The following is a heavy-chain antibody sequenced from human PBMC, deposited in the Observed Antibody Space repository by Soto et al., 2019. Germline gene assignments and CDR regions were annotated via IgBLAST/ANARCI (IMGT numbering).Heavy chain of an antibody. V-gene: IGHV4-38-2*01. J-gene: IGHJ4*02. Sequence: PSETLSLTCAVSGYSISSGYYWGWIRQPPGKGLEWLGTTYYGASSYYNPSLRSRITILLDASTNQLSLKLSSVTAADTAVYFCVRVAGSASWYETDSWGQGIRVTVSS. CDR2: TYYGASS. CDR1: GYSISSGYY. D-gene: IGHD6-13*01. CDR3: VRVAGSASWYETDS.